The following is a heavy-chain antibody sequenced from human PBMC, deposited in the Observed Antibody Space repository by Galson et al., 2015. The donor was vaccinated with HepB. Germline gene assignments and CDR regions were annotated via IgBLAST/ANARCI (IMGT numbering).Heavy chain of an antibody. CDR1: GFTFSSYS. V-gene: IGHV3-48*01. Sequence: SLRLSCAASGFTFSSYSMNWVRQAPGKGLEWVSYISSSNSTIYYADSVKGRFTISRDNAKNSLYLQMNSLRAEDTAVYYCARVVGQWLVPAAFDIWGQGTMVTVSS. CDR2: ISSSNSTI. CDR3: ARVVGQWLVPAAFDI. J-gene: IGHJ3*02. D-gene: IGHD6-19*01.